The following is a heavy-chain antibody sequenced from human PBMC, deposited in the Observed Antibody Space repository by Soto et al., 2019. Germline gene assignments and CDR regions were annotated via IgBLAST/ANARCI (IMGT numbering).Heavy chain of an antibody. CDR3: ARGSQLDY. J-gene: IGHJ4*02. Sequence: HPGGSLRLSCAASGFTFSSYAMHWVRQAPGKGLEWVAVISYDGSNKYYADSVKGRFTISRDNSKNTLYLQMNSLRAEDTAVYYCARGSQLDYWGQGTLVTVSS. CDR2: ISYDGSNK. V-gene: IGHV3-30-3*01. D-gene: IGHD1-1*01. CDR1: GFTFSSYA.